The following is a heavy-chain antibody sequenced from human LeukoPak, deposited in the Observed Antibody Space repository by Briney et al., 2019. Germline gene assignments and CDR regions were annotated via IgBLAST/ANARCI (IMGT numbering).Heavy chain of an antibody. CDR1: GGSISNYY. D-gene: IGHD3-22*01. Sequence: SETLSLTCTVSGGSISNYYWSWIRQPPGKGLEWIGYIYSSGSTKCNPSLKGRVTISVDTSKNQFSLKLSTVTAADTAVYYCARDHYYDSSGYTFGYWGQGTLVTVSS. CDR2: IYSSGST. CDR3: ARDHYYDSSGYTFGY. V-gene: IGHV4-59*01. J-gene: IGHJ4*02.